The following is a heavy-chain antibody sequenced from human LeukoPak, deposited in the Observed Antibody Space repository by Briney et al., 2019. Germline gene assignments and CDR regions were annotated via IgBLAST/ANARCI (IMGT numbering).Heavy chain of an antibody. Sequence: GGSLRLSCAASGFTFSSYSMNWVRQAPGKGLEWVSSISSSSSYIYYADSVKGRFTISRDNAKNSLYLQMNSLRAEDTAVYYCARGPAVYYYGSGSYYKYWGQGTLVTVSS. J-gene: IGHJ4*02. V-gene: IGHV3-21*01. CDR1: GFTFSSYS. CDR3: ARGPAVYYYGSGSYYKY. D-gene: IGHD3-10*01. CDR2: ISSSSSYI.